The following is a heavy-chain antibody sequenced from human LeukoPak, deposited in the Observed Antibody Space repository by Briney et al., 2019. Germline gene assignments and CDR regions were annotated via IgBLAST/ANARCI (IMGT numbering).Heavy chain of an antibody. CDR1: GFTFSTYA. J-gene: IGHJ4*02. V-gene: IGHV3-23*01. CDR2: ISGSGDRT. CDR3: AKDLAYDSSDYHVIFDC. Sequence: GGSLRLSCAASGFTFSTYAMSWVRQAPGKGLEWVSAISGSGDRTYHADSVKGRFTTSRDNSKNTLYLQMNSLRAEDTAIYYCAKDLAYDSSDYHVIFDCWGQGTLVTVSS. D-gene: IGHD3-22*01.